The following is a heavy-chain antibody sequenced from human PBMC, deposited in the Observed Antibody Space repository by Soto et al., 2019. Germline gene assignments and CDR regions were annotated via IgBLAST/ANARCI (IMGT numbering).Heavy chain of an antibody. D-gene: IGHD3-3*01. V-gene: IGHV3-11*01. J-gene: IGHJ4*02. CDR1: GFTFSDYY. CDR3: ARDFGHGYYLDY. CDR2: ISSSGSTI. Sequence: GGSLRLSCAASGFTFSDYYMSWIRQAPGKGLEWVSYISSSGSTIYYADSVKGRFTISRDNDKNSLYLQMNSLRAEDTAVYSCARDFGHGYYLDYWGRGTLVTVSS.